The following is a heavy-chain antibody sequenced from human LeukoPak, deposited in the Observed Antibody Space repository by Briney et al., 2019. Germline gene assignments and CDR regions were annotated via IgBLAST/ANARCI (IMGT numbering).Heavy chain of an antibody. D-gene: IGHD3-10*01. V-gene: IGHV1-69*06. CDR1: GGTFSSYA. CDR3: ATVPMVRGSGYYYGMDV. CDR2: IIPIFGTA. J-gene: IGHJ6*02. Sequence: SVKVSCKASGGTFSSYAISWVRQAPGQGLEWMGGIIPIFGTANYAQKFQGRVTMTEDTSTVTAYMELSSLRSEDTAVYYCATVPMVRGSGYYYGMDVWGQGTTVTVSS.